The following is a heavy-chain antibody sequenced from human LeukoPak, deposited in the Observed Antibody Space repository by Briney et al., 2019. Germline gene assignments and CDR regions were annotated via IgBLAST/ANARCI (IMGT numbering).Heavy chain of an antibody. CDR2: IYYKGNT. CDR3: ARVSGSYYGVVDY. J-gene: IGHJ4*02. CDR1: GGSISSRSYY. Sequence: SETLSLTCTVSGGSISSRSYYWGWIRQPPGKGLEWIGSIYYKGNTYLNPSLKSRVTISEDTSKNQFSLKLNSVTAADTAVYYCARVSGSYYGVVDYWGQGTLVTVSS. D-gene: IGHD1-26*01. V-gene: IGHV4-39*07.